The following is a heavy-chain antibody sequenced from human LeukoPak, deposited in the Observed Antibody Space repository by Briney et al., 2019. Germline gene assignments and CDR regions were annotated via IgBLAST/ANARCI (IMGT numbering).Heavy chain of an antibody. CDR3: ARVPGYSSGWYVVFFDY. Sequence: ASVKVSCKASGVTFSNFAISWVRQAPGQGLEWMGWISAYNGNTNYAQKLQGRVTMTTDTSTSTAYMELRSLRSDDTAVYYCARVPGYSSGWYVVFFDYWGQGTLVTVSS. D-gene: IGHD6-19*01. CDR2: ISAYNGNT. CDR1: GVTFSNFA. V-gene: IGHV1-18*01. J-gene: IGHJ4*02.